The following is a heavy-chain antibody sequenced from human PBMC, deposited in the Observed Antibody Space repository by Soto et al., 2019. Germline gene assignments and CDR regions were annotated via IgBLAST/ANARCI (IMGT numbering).Heavy chain of an antibody. CDR3: ASFPDYRAHVGP. D-gene: IGHD4-17*01. V-gene: IGHV4-59*08. CDR2: VYYNGST. Sequence: QVQLQESGPGLVKPSETLSLTCTLSGGSLSTYYWSWIRQPPGKGLEWIGYVYYNGSTNYKHNPSLGSRVTIPVDTSKSQFSPKLTSVTAADTAIFYFASFPDYRAHVGPWGQGTLVTVSS. J-gene: IGHJ5*02. CDR1: GGSLSTYY.